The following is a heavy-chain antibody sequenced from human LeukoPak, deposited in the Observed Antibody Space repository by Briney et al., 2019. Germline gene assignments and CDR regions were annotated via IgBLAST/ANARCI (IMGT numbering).Heavy chain of an antibody. J-gene: IGHJ4*02. V-gene: IGHV4-34*01. CDR1: GGSFSGYY. CDR3: ARGSTTVTPLDY. D-gene: IGHD4-17*01. Sequence: SETLSLTCAVYGGSFSGYYWSWIRQPPGKGLEWIGEINHSGSTNYNPSLKSRVTISVGTSKNQFSLKLSSVTAADTAVYYCARGSTTVTPLDYWGQGTLVTVSS. CDR2: INHSGST.